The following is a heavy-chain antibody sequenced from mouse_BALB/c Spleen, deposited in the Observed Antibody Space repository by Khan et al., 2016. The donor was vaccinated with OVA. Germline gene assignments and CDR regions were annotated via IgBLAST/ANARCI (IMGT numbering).Heavy chain of an antibody. CDR2: INPRSGYS. D-gene: IGHD2-14*01. CDR1: GYTFTSHT. CDR3: ARRTTGYTMDY. J-gene: IGHJ4*01. Sequence: QVQLKQSGAELARPGASVKMSCKASGYTFTSHTMHWIMQSPGQGLEWIGYINPRSGYSNSNQKFNDKATLTADKSSSTAYMQLSSLTSEDSAVYYCARRTTGYTMDYWGEGTSVTVSS. V-gene: IGHV1-4*01.